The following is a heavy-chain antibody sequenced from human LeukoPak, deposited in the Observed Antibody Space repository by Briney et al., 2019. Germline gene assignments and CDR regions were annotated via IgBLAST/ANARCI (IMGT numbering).Heavy chain of an antibody. CDR1: GFSFSSYG. CDR3: ARAKRNGFDI. V-gene: IGHV3-48*01. CDR2: IRSSSSTI. Sequence: GGSLRLSCAASGFSFSSYGMHWVRQAPGKGLEWVSYIRSSSSTIYYADSVKGRFTISRDNAKNSLYLQMNSLRAEDTAVYYCARAKRNGFDIWGQGTMVTVSS. J-gene: IGHJ3*02.